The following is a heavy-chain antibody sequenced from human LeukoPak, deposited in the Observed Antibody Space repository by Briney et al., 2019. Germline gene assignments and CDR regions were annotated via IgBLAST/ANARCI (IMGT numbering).Heavy chain of an antibody. J-gene: IGHJ4*02. CDR1: GFTFSDYG. D-gene: IGHD3-10*01. CDR2: IRFDGSKE. Sequence: GGSLRLSCVVSGFTFSDYGMHWVRQSPGKGPEWLAFIRFDGSKEYYADSVKGRFTISRDNSRNTLFLQMNCLRVADTAVYYCAKDGSGSYRVYFDYWGQGTLVTVSS. CDR3: AKDGSGSYRVYFDY. V-gene: IGHV3-30*02.